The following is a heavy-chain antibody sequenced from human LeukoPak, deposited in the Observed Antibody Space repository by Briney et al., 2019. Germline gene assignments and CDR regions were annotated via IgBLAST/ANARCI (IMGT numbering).Heavy chain of an antibody. D-gene: IGHD4-17*01. CDR1: GFTFSSYW. V-gene: IGHV3-7*03. Sequence: GGSLRLSCAASGFTFSSYWMSWVRQAPGKGLEWVANIKQDGSEKYYVDSVEGRFTISRDNAKNSLYLQMNSLRAEDTAVYYCARTTDAGDYGYWGQGTLVTVTS. CDR3: ARTTDAGDYGY. CDR2: IKQDGSEK. J-gene: IGHJ4*02.